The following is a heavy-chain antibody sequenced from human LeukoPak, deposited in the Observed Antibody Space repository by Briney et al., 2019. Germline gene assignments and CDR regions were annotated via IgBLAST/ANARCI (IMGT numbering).Heavy chain of an antibody. CDR3: ARLEGGDNVDY. J-gene: IGHJ4*02. CDR1: GGSVSSGSYY. V-gene: IGHV4-61*01. D-gene: IGHD4-17*01. Sequence: SETLSLTCTVSGGSVSSGSYYWSWIRQPPGKGLGWIGYIYYSGSTNYNPSLKSRVTISVDTSKNQFSLKLSSVTAADTAVYYCARLEGGDNVDYWGQGTLVTVSS. CDR2: IYYSGST.